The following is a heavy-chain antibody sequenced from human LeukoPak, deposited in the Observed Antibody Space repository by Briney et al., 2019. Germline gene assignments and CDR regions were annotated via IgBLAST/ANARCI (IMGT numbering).Heavy chain of an antibody. CDR1: GGSFSNYA. CDR3: ARGERAIPIYY. CDR2: IIPILGSA. D-gene: IGHD3-10*01. V-gene: IGHV1-69*05. Sequence: SVKVSCKASGGSFSNYAISWVRQAPGQGLEWMGGIIPILGSATYAQHFQGRVTITMDESTTTACMELSSLRPGDTAVFYCARGERAIPIYYWGQGTLVTVSS. J-gene: IGHJ4*02.